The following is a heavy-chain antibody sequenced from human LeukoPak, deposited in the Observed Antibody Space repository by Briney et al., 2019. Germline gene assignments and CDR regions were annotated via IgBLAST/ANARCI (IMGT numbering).Heavy chain of an antibody. Sequence: PGGSLRLSCAASGFTFSSYNMNWVRQAPGKGLEWVSSISSGSSYISYADSMKGRFTISRDNAKNSLYLQMNSLRAEDTAVYYCARHHTVTTWSAYYYYYYMDVWGKGTTVTISS. J-gene: IGHJ6*03. CDR2: ISSGSSYI. D-gene: IGHD4-17*01. CDR3: ARHHTVTTWSAYYYYYYMDV. CDR1: GFTFSSYN. V-gene: IGHV3-21*01.